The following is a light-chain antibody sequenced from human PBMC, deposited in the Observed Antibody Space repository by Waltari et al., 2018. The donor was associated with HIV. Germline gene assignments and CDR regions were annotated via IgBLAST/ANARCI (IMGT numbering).Light chain of an antibody. CDR1: QSISNW. CDR2: KAS. CDR3: QQYYLSPWT. Sequence: DIQMTQSLSTLSASVADRVTFTCRASQSISNWLAWYQQKPGNAPKPLIYKASTLEGGVPSRFRGSGSGTEFTLTINSLQPDDFATYFCQQYYLSPWTFGQGARV. V-gene: IGKV1-5*03. J-gene: IGKJ1*01.